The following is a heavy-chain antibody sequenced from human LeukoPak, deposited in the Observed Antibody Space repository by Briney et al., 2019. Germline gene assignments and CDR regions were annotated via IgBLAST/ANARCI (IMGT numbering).Heavy chain of an antibody. CDR3: AKDRQQLVVGWFDP. CDR1: GFTFSSYA. V-gene: IGHV3-23*01. D-gene: IGHD6-13*01. CDR2: ISSSGIST. Sequence: GGSLRLSCAASGFTFSSYAMSWVRQAPGKGLEWVSAISSSGISTYYADSVKGRFTISRDNSKNTLYLQMSSLRAGDTAVVYCAKDRQQLVVGWFDPWGQGTLVTVSS. J-gene: IGHJ5*02.